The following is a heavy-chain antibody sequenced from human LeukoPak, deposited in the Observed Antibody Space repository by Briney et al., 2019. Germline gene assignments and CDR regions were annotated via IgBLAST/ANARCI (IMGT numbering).Heavy chain of an antibody. CDR1: GGTFSSYA. Sequence: SVKVSCKASGGTFSSYAISWVRRAPGQGLEWMGRINPILGIANYAQKFQGRVTITADKSTSTAYMELSSLRSEDTAVYYCARAPIFEYSSSSGYFDYWGQGTLVTVSS. CDR2: INPILGIA. D-gene: IGHD6-6*01. V-gene: IGHV1-69*04. CDR3: ARAPIFEYSSSSGYFDY. J-gene: IGHJ4*02.